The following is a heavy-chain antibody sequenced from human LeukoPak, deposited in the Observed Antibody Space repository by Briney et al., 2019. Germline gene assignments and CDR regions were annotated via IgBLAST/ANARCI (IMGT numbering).Heavy chain of an antibody. CDR2: ISGSSDDI. D-gene: IGHD1-26*01. CDR3: ARRGYHDYSGFDY. Sequence: GGSLRLSCAASGFTFSSYCMSWVRQAPGKGLEWVSSISGSSDDIYYADSVKGRFTVSRDNSKNSLYLQMKRLRAEDTALYYCARRGYHDYSGFDYWGQGTLVTVSS. J-gene: IGHJ4*02. V-gene: IGHV3-21*06. CDR1: GFTFSSYC.